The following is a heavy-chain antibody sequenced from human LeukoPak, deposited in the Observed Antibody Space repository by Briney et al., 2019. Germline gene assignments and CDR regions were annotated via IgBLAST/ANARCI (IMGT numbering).Heavy chain of an antibody. D-gene: IGHD3-10*01. Sequence: GASVKVSCKPSGYTFTDFYIHWVRQAPGQGLEWMGWINPNGGGTNYAQKFQGSVTMTRDTSISTAYMELSSLTSDDTAVYSCARGSASGSRYPLDYWGQGTLVTVSS. CDR3: ARGSASGSRYPLDY. J-gene: IGHJ4*02. CDR2: INPNGGGT. CDR1: GYTFTDFY. V-gene: IGHV1-2*02.